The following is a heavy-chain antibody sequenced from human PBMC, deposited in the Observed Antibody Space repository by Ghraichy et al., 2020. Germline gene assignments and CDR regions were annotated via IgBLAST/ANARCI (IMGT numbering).Heavy chain of an antibody. Sequence: SQTLSLTCTVSGGSINSYYWSWIRQPPGKALEWIGYIYGVGSTNYNPSLKSRVTISEDTSKNQFSLKLSAVTAADTAVYYCARRGNWGYFDQWGQGILVTVSS. J-gene: IGHJ4*02. CDR2: IYGVGST. D-gene: IGHD7-27*01. V-gene: IGHV4-59*08. CDR3: ARRGNWGYFDQ. CDR1: GGSINSYY.